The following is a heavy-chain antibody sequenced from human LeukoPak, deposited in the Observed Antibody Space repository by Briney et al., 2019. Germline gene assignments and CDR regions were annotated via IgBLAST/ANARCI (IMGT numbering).Heavy chain of an antibody. J-gene: IGHJ4*02. CDR1: GGSFSDYY. Sequence: SETLSLTCAVYGGSFSDYYWNWIRQPPGKGLEWVGEINHGGGTKYNPSLKSRATISVDTSKKQFSLNLSSVTAADTAVYYCARGEDGTGDYRPTYFDSWGQGTLVTVSS. CDR2: INHGGGT. V-gene: IGHV4-34*01. CDR3: ARGEDGTGDYRPTYFDS. D-gene: IGHD4-17*01.